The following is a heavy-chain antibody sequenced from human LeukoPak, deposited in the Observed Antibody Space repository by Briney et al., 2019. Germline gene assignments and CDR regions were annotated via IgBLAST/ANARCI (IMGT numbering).Heavy chain of an antibody. D-gene: IGHD2-2*01. CDR1: GFTFSSYA. J-gene: IGHJ5*02. CDR2: IYSGGST. Sequence: GGSLRLSCAASGFTFSSYAMSWVRQAPGKGLEWVSVIYSGGSTYYADSVKGRFTTSRDNSKNTLYLQMNSLRAEDTAVYYCARDLWVGYCSSTSCTNPTWGQGTLVTVSS. V-gene: IGHV3-66*01. CDR3: ARDLWVGYCSSTSCTNPT.